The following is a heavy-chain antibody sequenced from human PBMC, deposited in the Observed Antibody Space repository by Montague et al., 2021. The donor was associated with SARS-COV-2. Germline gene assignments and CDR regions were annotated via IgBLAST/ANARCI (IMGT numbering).Heavy chain of an antibody. J-gene: IGHJ5*02. CDR3: ARRPDTSGRAWFDP. D-gene: IGHD3-22*01. Sequence: SETLSLTCTVSGGSINSFYWGWVRQHPGKGLEWIGYISHLGSTNYYRSLRSRVTISVDTPKNQYSLKLSSVTAADTAVFYCARRPDTSGRAWFDPWGQGTLVTVSS. CDR2: ISHLGST. CDR1: GGSINSFY. V-gene: IGHV4-59*08.